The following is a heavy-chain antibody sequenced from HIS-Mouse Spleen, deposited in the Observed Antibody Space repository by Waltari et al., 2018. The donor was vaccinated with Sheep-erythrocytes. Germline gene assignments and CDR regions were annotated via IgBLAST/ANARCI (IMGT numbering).Heavy chain of an antibody. J-gene: IGHJ4*02. D-gene: IGHD1-26*01. Sequence: QVQLVQSGAEGKKPGSSVKVSCKASGGPFSSYAISWGRQAPGQGLQWMVRITRILDIANYEQKFQGRVRITAYKSTSTAYMEMSSLGSEDTAVYYCEQTGATTPHFDYWGQGTLVTVSS. CDR3: EQTGATTPHFDY. CDR1: GGPFSSYA. CDR2: ITRILDIA. V-gene: IGHV1-69*04.